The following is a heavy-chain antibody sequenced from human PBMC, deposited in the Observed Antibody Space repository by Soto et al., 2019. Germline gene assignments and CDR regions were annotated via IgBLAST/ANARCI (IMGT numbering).Heavy chain of an antibody. CDR1: GGIFSTYA. V-gene: IGHV1-69*01. Sequence: QVQLVQSGAEVKKPGSSVKVSCKASGGIFSTYAISWLRQAPGQGLEWMGGIIPIFGTPNYAQRFQGRVTITADESTTTSYMELSRLKSEDTAVYYCARARDDYGSGTYYNRIDFWGQGTLVTVSS. J-gene: IGHJ4*02. D-gene: IGHD3-10*01. CDR2: IIPIFGTP. CDR3: ARARDDYGSGTYYNRIDF.